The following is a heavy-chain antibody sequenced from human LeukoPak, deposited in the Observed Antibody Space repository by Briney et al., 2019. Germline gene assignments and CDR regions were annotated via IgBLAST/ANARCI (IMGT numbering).Heavy chain of an antibody. CDR2: IRYGGSNK. CDR1: GFTFSSYG. Sequence: GGSLRLSCAASGFTFSSYGMHWVRQAPGKGLEWVAFIRYGGSNKYYADSVKGRFTISRDNSKNTLYLQMNSLRAEDTAVYYCAKGYVSGSGREGVDYFDYWGQGTLVTVSS. V-gene: IGHV3-30*02. D-gene: IGHD3-10*01. J-gene: IGHJ4*02. CDR3: AKGYVSGSGREGVDYFDY.